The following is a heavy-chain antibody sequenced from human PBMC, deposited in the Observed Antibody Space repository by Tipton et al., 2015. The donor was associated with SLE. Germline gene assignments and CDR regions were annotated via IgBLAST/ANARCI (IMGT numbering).Heavy chain of an antibody. CDR3: AKLFGSAYWYYMDV. V-gene: IGHV4-4*08. D-gene: IGHD2-21*01. Sequence: GLVKPSEPLSLPCTVSAGSIPSGNYWTWIRQPAGRGLVWIGNIYMTGSNYYNPSLKSRVTISVDASKNQFSLTLSSVTAADTAVYYCAKLFGSAYWYYMDVWGKGTTVTVS. CDR2: IYMTGSN. J-gene: IGHJ6*03. CDR1: AGSIPSGNY.